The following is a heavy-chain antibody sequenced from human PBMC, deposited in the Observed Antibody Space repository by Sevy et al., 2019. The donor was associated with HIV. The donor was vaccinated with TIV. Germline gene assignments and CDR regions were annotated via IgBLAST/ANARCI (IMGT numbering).Heavy chain of an antibody. Sequence: GGSLRLSCAVSGFTFSSYSMNWVRQAPGKGLEWVSYISSSSTIYYADSVKGRFTISRDNAKNSLYLQMNSLRDEDTAVYYCARCGSYDDGFDYWGQGTLVTVSS. D-gene: IGHD1-26*01. CDR2: ISSSSTI. CDR3: ARCGSYDDGFDY. J-gene: IGHJ4*02. V-gene: IGHV3-48*02. CDR1: GFTFSSYS.